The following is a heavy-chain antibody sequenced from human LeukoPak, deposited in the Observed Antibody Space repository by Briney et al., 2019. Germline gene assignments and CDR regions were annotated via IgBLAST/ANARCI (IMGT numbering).Heavy chain of an antibody. CDR2: IYYSGST. D-gene: IGHD4-17*01. CDR3: ARPYGAAGLD. V-gene: IGHV4-39*01. CDR1: GGSISSSSYY. Sequence: PSETLSLTCTVSGGSISSSSYYWGWIRQPPGKGLEWIGSIYYSGSTCYNPSLKSRVTISVDTSKNQFSLKLSSVTAADTAVYYCARPYGAAGLDWGQGTLVTVSS. J-gene: IGHJ4*02.